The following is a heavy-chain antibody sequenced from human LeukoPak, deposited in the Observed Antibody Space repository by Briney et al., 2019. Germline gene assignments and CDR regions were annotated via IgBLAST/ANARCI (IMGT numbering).Heavy chain of an antibody. CDR3: ARGGKVRAFDI. CDR1: GFTVSSNY. J-gene: IGHJ3*02. D-gene: IGHD3-10*01. CDR2: IYSGGST. V-gene: IGHV3-53*01. Sequence: PGGSLSLSCAVSGFTVSSNYMSWVRQAPGKGLEWVSVIYSGGSTYYADSVKGRFTISRDNSKNTLYLQMNSLRAEDTAVYYCARGGKVRAFDIWGQGIMVTVSS.